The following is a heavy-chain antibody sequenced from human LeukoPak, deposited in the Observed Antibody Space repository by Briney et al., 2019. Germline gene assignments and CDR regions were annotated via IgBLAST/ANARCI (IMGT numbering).Heavy chain of an antibody. CDR2: IYSTGDT. CDR1: GFMVSSVY. Sequence: GGSLRLSCAASGFMVSSVYMSWVRQSPGKGLECVSIIYSTGDTYYADSGKGRFTISRDVSKNTVYLQMNSLRAEDTAVYYCARGGRSSELVWGQGTRVTVSS. D-gene: IGHD6-6*01. CDR3: ARGGRSSELV. J-gene: IGHJ4*02. V-gene: IGHV3-53*01.